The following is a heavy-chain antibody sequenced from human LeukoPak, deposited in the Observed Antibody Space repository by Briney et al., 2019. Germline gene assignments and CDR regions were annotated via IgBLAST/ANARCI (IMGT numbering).Heavy chain of an antibody. CDR3: ARYTVVAHPGRVFERFDI. D-gene: IGHD4-23*01. Sequence: PSETLSLTCTVSGGSISSGSYYWGWIRQPPGKGLEWIGSIYYSGSTYYNPSLKSRVTISVDTSKNQFSLKLSSVTAADTAVYYCARYTVVAHPGRVFERFDIWGQGTMVTVSS. CDR1: GGSISSGSYY. CDR2: IYYSGST. J-gene: IGHJ3*02. V-gene: IGHV4-39*07.